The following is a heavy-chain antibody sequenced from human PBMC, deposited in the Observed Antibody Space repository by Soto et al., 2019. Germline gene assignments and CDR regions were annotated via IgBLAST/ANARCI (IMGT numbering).Heavy chain of an antibody. CDR1: GYSFTSYW. CDR2: IYPGDSDT. V-gene: IGHV5-51*01. D-gene: IGHD4-17*01. CDR3: ARRGASDEYTTVTSSWFDP. J-gene: IGHJ5*02. Sequence: PGESLKISCKGSGYSFTSYWIGWVRQMPGKGLEWMGIIYPGDSDTRYSPSFQGQVTISADKSISTAYLQWSSLKASDTAMYYCARRGASDEYTTVTSSWFDPWGQGTLVTVSS.